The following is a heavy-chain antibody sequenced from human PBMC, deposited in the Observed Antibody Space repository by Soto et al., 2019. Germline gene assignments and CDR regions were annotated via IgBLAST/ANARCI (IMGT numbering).Heavy chain of an antibody. CDR2: IYWDDDK. D-gene: IGHD3-16*01. CDR1: GFSLSTTAVG. V-gene: IGHV2-5*02. J-gene: IGHJ4*02. CDR3: AHIAYAWVLGGFDY. Sequence: SGPTLVNPTQTLTLTCTFSGFSLSTTAVGVGWIRQPPGRALEWLALIYWDDDKRYSPSLKSRLTITKDTSKNQVVLTMTNMDPVDTATYYCAHIAYAWVLGGFDYWGQGTLVTSPQ.